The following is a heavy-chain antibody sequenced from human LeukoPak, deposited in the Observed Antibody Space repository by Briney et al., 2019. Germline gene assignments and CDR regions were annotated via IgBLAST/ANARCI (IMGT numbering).Heavy chain of an antibody. CDR2: ISYDGGNK. D-gene: IGHD3-16*01. J-gene: IGHJ4*02. CDR1: GFTFSSYA. CDR3: ARETWGVYYFDY. V-gene: IGHV3-30-3*01. Sequence: PGGSLRLSCAASGFTFSSYAMHWVRQAPGKGLEWVAVISYDGGNKYYADSVKGRFTISRDNSKNTLYLQMNSLRAEDTAVYYCARETWGVYYFDYWGQGTLVTVSS.